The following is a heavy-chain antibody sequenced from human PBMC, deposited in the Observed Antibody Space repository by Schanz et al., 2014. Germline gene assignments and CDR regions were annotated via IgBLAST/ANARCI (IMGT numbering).Heavy chain of an antibody. V-gene: IGHV1-8*01. CDR3: ARGQRRTIGRPFGP. D-gene: IGHD1-1*01. Sequence: QVQLLQSGAEVKKPGSSMKVSCKASGGTFSSFGINWVRQAIGQGAEWMGWMQPDSGKTHNAEKFQSRVAMTRDVSISTAYMELISLTSEGTADYYCARGQRRTIGRPFGPWGQGTLVTVSS. CDR2: MQPDSGKT. J-gene: IGHJ5*02. CDR1: GGTFSSFG.